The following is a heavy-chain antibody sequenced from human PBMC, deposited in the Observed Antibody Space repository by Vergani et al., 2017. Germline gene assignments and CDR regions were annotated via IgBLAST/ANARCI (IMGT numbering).Heavy chain of an antibody. CDR2: IIPILGIA. V-gene: IGHV1-69*02. CDR3: ARGGPPNYYDDSSGYYQY. CDR1: GGTFSSYT. D-gene: IGHD3-22*01. J-gene: IGHJ4*02. Sequence: HVQLVQSGAEVKKPGSSVKVSCKASGGTFSSYTISWVRQAPGQGLEWMGRIIPILGIANYAQKFQGRVTITADKSTSTAYMELSSLRSEDTAVYYCARGGPPNYYDDSSGYYQYWGQGTLVTVSS.